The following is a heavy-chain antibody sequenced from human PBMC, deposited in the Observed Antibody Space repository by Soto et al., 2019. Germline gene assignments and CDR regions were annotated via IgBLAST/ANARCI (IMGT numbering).Heavy chain of an antibody. CDR2: INPNSGGT. V-gene: IGHV1-2*04. CDR3: AREVVPAASGLFDY. D-gene: IGHD2-2*01. J-gene: IGHJ4*02. Sequence: ASVKVSCKASGYTFTVYYMHWVRQAPGQGLEWMGWINPNSGGTNYAQKFQGWVTMTRDTSISTAYMELSRLRSDDTAVYYCAREVVPAASGLFDYWGQGTLVTVSS. CDR1: GYTFTVYY.